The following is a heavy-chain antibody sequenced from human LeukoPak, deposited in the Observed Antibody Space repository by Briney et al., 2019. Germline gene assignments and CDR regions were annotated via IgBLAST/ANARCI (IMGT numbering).Heavy chain of an antibody. J-gene: IGHJ4*02. V-gene: IGHV1-2*02. CDR3: ARGVGYYGSGSYYTTPYTN. CDR2: INPNSGGT. D-gene: IGHD3-10*01. CDR1: GYTFTGYY. Sequence: GASVKVSCKASGYTFTGYYMHWVRQAPGQGLEWMGWINPNSGGTNYAQKFQGRVTMTRDTSISTAYMELSRLRSDDTAVYYCARGVGYYGSGSYYTTPYTNWGQGTLVTVSS.